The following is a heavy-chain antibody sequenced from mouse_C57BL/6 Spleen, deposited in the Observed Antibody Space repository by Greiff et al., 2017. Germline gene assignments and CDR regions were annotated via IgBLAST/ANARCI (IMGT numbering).Heavy chain of an antibody. V-gene: IGHV1-7*01. D-gene: IGHD1-1*01. CDR3: ARPVLNGFDY. CDR2: SNPSSGHT. J-gene: IGHJ2*01. CDR1: GYTFTSYW. Sequence: VQLQQSGAELAKPGASVKLSCKASGYTFTSYWMHWVKQRPGQGLEWIGYSNPSSGHTKYNQKLKDKATLTADKSSSTAYMQLSSLTYEYSAVYYCARPVLNGFDYWGQGTTLTVSS.